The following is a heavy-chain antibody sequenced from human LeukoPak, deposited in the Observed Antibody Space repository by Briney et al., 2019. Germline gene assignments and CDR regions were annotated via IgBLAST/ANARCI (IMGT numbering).Heavy chain of an antibody. Sequence: GGSLRLSCAASGFTFSSYWMHWVRQAPGKGLVWVSRINSDESSTSYADSVKGRFTISRDNAKNTLYLQMNSLRVEDTAVYYCATWRQGYCSGGSCHSPFDYWGQGTLVTVSS. D-gene: IGHD2-15*01. CDR1: GFTFSSYW. CDR2: INSDESST. J-gene: IGHJ4*02. CDR3: ATWRQGYCSGGSCHSPFDY. V-gene: IGHV3-74*01.